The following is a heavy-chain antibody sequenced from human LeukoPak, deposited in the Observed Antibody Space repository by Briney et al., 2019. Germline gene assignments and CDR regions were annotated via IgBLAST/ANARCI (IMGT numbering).Heavy chain of an antibody. CDR3: ARDRRVTIFGVVTHRWFDL. Sequence: LRLSCAASGFTFSSYAMSWIRQLPGKGLEWIGYIYNSGSTDYNPSLKSRLTISVDTSKNQFSLKLSSVTAADTAVYYCARDRRVTIFGVVTHRWFDLWGQGTLVTVSS. V-gene: IGHV4-31*02. J-gene: IGHJ5*02. CDR2: IYNSGST. D-gene: IGHD3-3*01. CDR1: GFTFSSYA.